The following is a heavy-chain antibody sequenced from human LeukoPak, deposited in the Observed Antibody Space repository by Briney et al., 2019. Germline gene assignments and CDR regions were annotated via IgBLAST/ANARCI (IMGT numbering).Heavy chain of an antibody. CDR2: IYTSGST. Sequence: PSQTLSLTCTVSGGSISSGSYYWSWIRQPAGKGQEWIGRIYTSGSTNYNPSLKSRVTISVDTSKNQFSLKLSSVTAADTAVYYCAGDYYDSSGYYYWGQGTLVTVSS. CDR3: AGDYYDSSGYYY. D-gene: IGHD3-22*01. V-gene: IGHV4-61*02. J-gene: IGHJ4*02. CDR1: GGSISSGSYY.